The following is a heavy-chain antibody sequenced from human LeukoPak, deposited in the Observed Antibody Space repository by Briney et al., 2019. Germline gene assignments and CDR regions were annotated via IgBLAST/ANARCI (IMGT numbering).Heavy chain of an antibody. J-gene: IGHJ6*02. V-gene: IGHV1-69*01. D-gene: IGHD2-8*01. CDR2: IIPIFGTA. CDR3: ARGYCTNGVCGFYYYYGMDV. CDR1: GGTFISYA. Sequence: GSSVKVSCKASGGTFISYAISWVRQAPGQGLEWMGGIIPIFGTANYAQKFQGRVTITADESTSTAYMELSSLRSEDTAVYYCARGYCTNGVCGFYYYYGMDVWGQGTTVTVSS.